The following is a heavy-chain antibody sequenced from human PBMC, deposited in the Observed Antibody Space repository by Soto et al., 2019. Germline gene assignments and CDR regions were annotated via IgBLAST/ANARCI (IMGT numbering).Heavy chain of an antibody. J-gene: IGHJ4*02. CDR1: GASIIRDGFF. Sequence: LSLTCTISGASIIRDGFFWTWIRQRPGKGLEWIGHIFYTANAYYNLSLRSRLTMSLVTSTNQSFLRLASVTVADTDVYLCATLPYSGICRHSSGARIDNWSPGTLVTVSS. D-gene: IGHD3-9*01. CDR2: IFYTANA. V-gene: IGHV4-31*03. CDR3: ATLPYSGICRHSSGARIDN.